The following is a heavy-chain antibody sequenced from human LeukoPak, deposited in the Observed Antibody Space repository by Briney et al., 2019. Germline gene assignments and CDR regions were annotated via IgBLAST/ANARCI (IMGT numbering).Heavy chain of an antibody. D-gene: IGHD6-19*01. CDR1: GGSVRSDISH. Sequence: PSETLSLTCSVSGGSVRSDISHRSWIRQPPGKGLEWVGYVHYSGSANYNPSLESRVTMSLDRSKNQFSLELTSVTAADTAVYYCARNRGWYATDVWGQGAAVTVSS. CDR2: VHYSGSA. CDR3: ARNRGWYATDV. J-gene: IGHJ6*02. V-gene: IGHV4-61*01.